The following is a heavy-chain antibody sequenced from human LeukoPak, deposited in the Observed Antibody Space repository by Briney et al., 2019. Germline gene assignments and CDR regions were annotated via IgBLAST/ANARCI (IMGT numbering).Heavy chain of an antibody. Sequence: ASVKVSCKASGGNFSSYAISWVRQAPGQGLEWMGGVIPIFGTANYAQKFQGRVTITTDESTSTAYMELSSLRSEDTAVYYCARGPGTAMVRGNYVDVWGKGTTVTVSS. CDR1: GGNFSSYA. J-gene: IGHJ6*03. V-gene: IGHV1-69*05. D-gene: IGHD3-10*01. CDR3: ARGPGTAMVRGNYVDV. CDR2: VIPIFGTA.